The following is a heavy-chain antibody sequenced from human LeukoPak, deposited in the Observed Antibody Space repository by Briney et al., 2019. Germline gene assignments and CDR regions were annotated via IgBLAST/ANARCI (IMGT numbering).Heavy chain of an antibody. CDR2: INHSGST. CDR1: GGSFSGYY. Sequence: SENLSLNCGAYGGSFSGYYWSWIRQPPGQGLEWIGEINHSGSTNYNPSLKRRVTISVDTSKNQFSLTLSSVTAADTAVYYCASNSYGFCFDYWGQGTLVNVS. V-gene: IGHV4-34*01. J-gene: IGHJ4*02. CDR3: ASNSYGFCFDY. D-gene: IGHD5-18*01.